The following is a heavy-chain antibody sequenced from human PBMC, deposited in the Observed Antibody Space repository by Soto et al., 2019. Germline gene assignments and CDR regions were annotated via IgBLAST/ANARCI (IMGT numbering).Heavy chain of an antibody. CDR3: TKTDAFDI. CDR2: IGWNGAKV. V-gene: IGHV3-9*01. Sequence: EVQLVESGGGLVQPGRSLRLSCAASGFIFGAYSMHWVRQAPGKVLEWVSGIGWNGAKVGYADSVKGRVTISRDNAKNSLYLQMNSLRTYDTAFYYCTKTDAFDIWGHGTMVTVSS. CDR1: GFIFGAYS. J-gene: IGHJ3*02.